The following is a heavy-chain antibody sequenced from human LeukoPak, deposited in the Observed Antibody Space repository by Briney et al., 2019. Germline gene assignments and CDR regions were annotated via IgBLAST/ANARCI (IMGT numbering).Heavy chain of an antibody. CDR2: ISSSSRYI. D-gene: IGHD6-13*01. CDR1: GFTFSNYN. J-gene: IGHJ5*02. Sequence: PGGSLRLSCAASGFTFSNYNMNWVRQAPGKGLEWVSSISSSSRYIYYADSVKGRFTTSRDNAKSSLYLQMSSLRAEDTAVYHCVRVAVSTDAAGTRGWFDPWGQGTLVTVSS. V-gene: IGHV3-21*01. CDR3: VRVAVSTDAAGTRGWFDP.